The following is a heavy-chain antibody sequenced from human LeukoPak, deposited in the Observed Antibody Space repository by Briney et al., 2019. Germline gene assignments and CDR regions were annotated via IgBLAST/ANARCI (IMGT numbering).Heavy chain of an antibody. D-gene: IGHD1-1*01. CDR2: IYYSGTT. J-gene: IGHJ6*02. CDR1: GVSISSYY. Sequence: PSETLSLTCTVSGVSISSYYWSWTRQPPGKGLEWIGYIYYSGTTNYNPSLKSRVTISVDTSKNQFSLKLSSVTAADAAVYYCARDMWNRDYGMDVWGLGTTVTVSS. V-gene: IGHV4-59*01. CDR3: ARDMWNRDYGMDV.